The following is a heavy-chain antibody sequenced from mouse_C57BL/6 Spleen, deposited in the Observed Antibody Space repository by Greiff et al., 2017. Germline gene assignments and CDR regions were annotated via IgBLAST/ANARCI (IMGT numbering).Heavy chain of an antibody. Sequence: EVKLVESGPELVKPGASVKISCKASGYSFTGYFMHWVKQSHGQSLEWIGRINPYNGDTFYNQKFKGKATLTVAKSSSTAHMELLSLTSEDFAVYYCALYYDYDWFAYWGQGTLVTVSA. CDR2: INPYNGDT. CDR3: ALYYDYDWFAY. V-gene: IGHV1-37*01. CDR1: GYSFTGYF. D-gene: IGHD2-4*01. J-gene: IGHJ3*01.